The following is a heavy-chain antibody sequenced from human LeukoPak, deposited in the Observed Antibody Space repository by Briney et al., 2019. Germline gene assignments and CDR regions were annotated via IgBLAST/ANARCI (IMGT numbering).Heavy chain of an antibody. D-gene: IGHD2-21*01. Sequence: VASVKVSSKASGYTFTSYYMHWVRQPPGQGLEWMGIINPSGGSTSYAQKFQGRVTMTRDTSTSTVFMEVSRLRSDDTAVYYCARSGDYYGLDVWGQGTTVTLSS. CDR2: INPSGGST. J-gene: IGHJ6*02. V-gene: IGHV1-46*01. CDR1: GYTFTSYY. CDR3: ARSGDYYGLDV.